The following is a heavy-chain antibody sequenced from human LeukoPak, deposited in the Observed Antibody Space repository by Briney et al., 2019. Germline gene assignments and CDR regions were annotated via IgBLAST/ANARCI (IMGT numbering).Heavy chain of an antibody. D-gene: IGHD2-2*01. J-gene: IGHJ4*02. Sequence: SQTLSLTCTVSGGSISSGDYYWRWIRQPPGKGLEWIVYIYYSGSTYYNPSLKSRITISVDTSKTQFSLKLSSVTAADTAVYYCAREPRPYCSSTSCYRAWFGELSTGYFDYWGQGTLVTVSA. V-gene: IGHV4-30-4*01. CDR3: AREPRPYCSSTSCYRAWFGELSTGYFDY. CDR1: GGSISSGDYY. CDR2: IYYSGST.